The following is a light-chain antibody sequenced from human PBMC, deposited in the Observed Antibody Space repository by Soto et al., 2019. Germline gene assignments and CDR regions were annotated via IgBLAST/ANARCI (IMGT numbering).Light chain of an antibody. CDR3: QQYGISPSYT. Sequence: EIVLTQSPGALSLSPGEGATLSCRASQSLSSSYVAWYQQKLGQPPRLLIYGASNRATGIPDRFSGSWSGTEFTLTISRLEPEDFAVYYCQQYGISPSYTVAQGTKVDIK. J-gene: IGKJ2*01. CDR2: GAS. V-gene: IGKV3-20*01. CDR1: QSLSSSY.